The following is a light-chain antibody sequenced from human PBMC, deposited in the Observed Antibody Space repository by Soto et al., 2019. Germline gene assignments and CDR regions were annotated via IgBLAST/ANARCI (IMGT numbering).Light chain of an antibody. V-gene: IGKV3-20*01. J-gene: IGKJ1*01. CDR3: QQYGTSPQT. Sequence: EIVLTQSPGTLSLSPGERATLSCRASQSVTSNYLAWYQQKPGQAPGLLIYDTSTRASGVPDRFSGSGSGTELTLTISRLEPEDFAVYSCQQYGTSPQTFGQGTKVDFK. CDR2: DTS. CDR1: QSVTSNY.